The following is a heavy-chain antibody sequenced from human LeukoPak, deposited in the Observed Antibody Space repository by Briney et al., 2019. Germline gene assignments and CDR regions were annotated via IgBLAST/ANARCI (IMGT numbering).Heavy chain of an antibody. V-gene: IGHV4-4*09. CDR1: VGSISGYY. CDR2: IYASGST. J-gene: IGHJ4*02. D-gene: IGHD3-9*01. CDR3: ARRFFDQDFFDY. Sequence: SETLSLTCTVSVGSISGYYWSWVRLPPGKGLEWIGYIYASGSTYYNSSLKSRVTILLYTSKNQFSLEMISLTAADTAVYYCARRFFDQDFFDYWGQGTLVTVSS.